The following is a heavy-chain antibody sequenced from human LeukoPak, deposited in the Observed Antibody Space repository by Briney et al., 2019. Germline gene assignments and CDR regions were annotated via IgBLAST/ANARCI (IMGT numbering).Heavy chain of an antibody. CDR3: AKDWVAAD. V-gene: IGHV3-43*01. CDR2: ISWDGGTT. CDR1: GFTFDDYT. D-gene: IGHD2-15*01. Sequence: GGSLRLSCAASGFTFDDYTMHWVRQAPGKGLEWISLISWDGGTTDYADSVKGRFTISRDNSQNSLYLQMDGLRTEDTALYYCAKDWVAADWGQGTLVTASA. J-gene: IGHJ4*02.